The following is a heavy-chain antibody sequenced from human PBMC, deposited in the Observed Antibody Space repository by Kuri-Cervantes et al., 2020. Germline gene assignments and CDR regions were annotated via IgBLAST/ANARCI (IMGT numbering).Heavy chain of an antibody. D-gene: IGHD4-17*01. V-gene: IGHV1-69*13. Sequence: SVKVSCKASGYTFTSYDINWVRQATGQGLEWMGGIIPIFGATNYAQKFQGRVTITADEFTSTAYMELSSLRSEDTAVYYCARPTTVTSTSDAFDIWGQGTMVTVSS. CDR2: IIPIFGAT. CDR1: GYTFTSYD. J-gene: IGHJ3*02. CDR3: ARPTTVTSTSDAFDI.